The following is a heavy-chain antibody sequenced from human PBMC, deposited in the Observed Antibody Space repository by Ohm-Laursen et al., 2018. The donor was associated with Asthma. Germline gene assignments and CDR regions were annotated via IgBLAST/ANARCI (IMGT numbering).Heavy chain of an antibody. Sequence: TLSLTCTVSGGSIGSDDYYWSWIRQPPGKGLEWIGHIYHSVSTYYNPSLKSRVTISMDTSKNQFSLKLSSVTAADTAVYYCARGFSAWGDYGFDYWGQGTLVTVSS. V-gene: IGHV4-30-4*01. CDR3: ARGFSAWGDYGFDY. D-gene: IGHD4-17*01. CDR2: IYHSVST. J-gene: IGHJ4*02. CDR1: GGSIGSDDYY.